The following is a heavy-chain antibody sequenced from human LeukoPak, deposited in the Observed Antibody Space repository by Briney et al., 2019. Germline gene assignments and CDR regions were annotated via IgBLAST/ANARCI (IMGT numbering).Heavy chain of an antibody. V-gene: IGHV3-21*01. J-gene: IGHJ3*02. CDR3: ARGSRFGVVGRDAFDI. Sequence: GGSLRLSCAASGFTFSTYNMNWVRQAPGKGLEWVSSISGSSSYIYYADSVKGRFTISRDNAKNSLYLQVNSLRAEDTAVYYCARGSRFGVVGRDAFDIWGQGTVVTVSS. CDR2: ISGSSSYI. CDR1: GFTFSTYN. D-gene: IGHD3-3*01.